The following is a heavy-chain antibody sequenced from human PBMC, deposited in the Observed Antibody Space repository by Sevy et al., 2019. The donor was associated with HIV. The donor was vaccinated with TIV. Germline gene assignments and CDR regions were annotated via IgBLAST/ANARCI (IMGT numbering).Heavy chain of an antibody. D-gene: IGHD6-13*01. J-gene: IGHJ6*02. CDR3: ARLHPHIAAARAMDV. Sequence: GGSLRLSCAASGFTVTNNYISWVRQAPGKGLDWVALSYSDDSRYFADSVRGRFTISRDSVKNTLYRQMNSLRAEDTAVYYCARLHPHIAAARAMDVWGQGTTVTVSS. V-gene: IGHV3-53*01. CDR2: SYSDDSR. CDR1: GFTVTNNY.